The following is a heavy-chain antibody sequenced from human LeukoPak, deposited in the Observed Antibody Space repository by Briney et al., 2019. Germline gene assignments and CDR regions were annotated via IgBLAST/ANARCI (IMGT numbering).Heavy chain of an antibody. CDR3: ATLHYDSSGYFDAFDI. D-gene: IGHD3-22*01. Sequence: SETLSLTCTVSGGSLSSSNYXXXXXXXXXXXXXXXXGNMXXTGTTYHNPSPKXXVXITIAXXXXQFSLKLSFVTDTDTAVYYCATLHYDSSGYFDAFDIWGQGIMVTVSS. CDR1: GGSLSSSNYX. V-gene: IGHV4-39*01. CDR2: MXXTGTT. J-gene: IGHJ3*02.